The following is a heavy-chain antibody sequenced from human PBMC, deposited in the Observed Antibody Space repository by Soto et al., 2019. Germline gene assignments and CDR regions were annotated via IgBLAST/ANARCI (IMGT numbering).Heavy chain of an antibody. CDR1: GFTFSSYG. CDR3: AKDSIAVAGYMYYFDY. J-gene: IGHJ4*02. D-gene: IGHD6-19*01. Sequence: QVQLVESGGGVVQPGRSLRLSCAASGFTFSSYGMHWVRQAPGKGLEWVAVISYDGSNKYYADSVKGRFTISRDNSKNPLYLQMTSPRAEDTAVYYCAKDSIAVAGYMYYFDYWGQGTLVTVSS. CDR2: ISYDGSNK. V-gene: IGHV3-30*18.